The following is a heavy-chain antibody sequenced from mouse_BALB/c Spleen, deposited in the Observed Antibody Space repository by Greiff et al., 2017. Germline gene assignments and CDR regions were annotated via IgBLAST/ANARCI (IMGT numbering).Heavy chain of an antibody. J-gene: IGHJ4*01. CDR3: ARWGDYDGFYAMDY. D-gene: IGHD2-4*01. V-gene: IGHV1-20*02. Sequence: EVKLVESGPELVKPGASVKISCKASGYSFTGYFMNWVMQSHGKSLEWIGRINPYNGDTFYNQKFKGKATLTVDKSSSTAHMELRSLASEDSAVYYCARWGDYDGFYAMDYWGQGTSVTVSS. CDR1: GYSFTGYF. CDR2: INPYNGDT.